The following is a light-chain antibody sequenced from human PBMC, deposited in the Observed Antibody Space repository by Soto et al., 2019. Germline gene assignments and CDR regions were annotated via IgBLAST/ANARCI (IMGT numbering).Light chain of an antibody. J-gene: IGLJ1*01. Sequence: QSVLTQPPSVSGSPGQSVTISCTGTSSDVGAYNFVSWYQHNPGKAPKLMIFDVSARPSGVPDRFSGSKSANTASLTISGLQTEVEADYYCNSYTSNNTYVFGTGTKVTVL. CDR3: NSYTSNNTYV. CDR1: SSDVGAYNF. CDR2: DVS. V-gene: IGLV2-11*01.